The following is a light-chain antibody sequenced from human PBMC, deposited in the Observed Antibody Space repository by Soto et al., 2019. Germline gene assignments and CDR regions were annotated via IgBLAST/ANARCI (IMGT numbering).Light chain of an antibody. V-gene: IGLV3-21*04. CDR3: QVWDSSSDTPVV. J-gene: IGLJ2*01. Sequence: SYELTQPPSVSVAPGKTARITCGGNNMGSKSVNWYQQKTGQAPVLVIYYDSDRPSGIPERFSGSNSGNTATLTISRVEAGDEADYYCQVWDSSSDTPVVFGGGTKLTV. CDR1: NMGSKS. CDR2: YDS.